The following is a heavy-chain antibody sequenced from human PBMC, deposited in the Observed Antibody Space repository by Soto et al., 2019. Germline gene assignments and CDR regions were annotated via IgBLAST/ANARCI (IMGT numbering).Heavy chain of an antibody. J-gene: IGHJ4*02. D-gene: IGHD6-6*01. CDR3: AKGAQSSSYSSSDY. Sequence: EVQLLESGGGLVQPGGSLRLSCAASGFTFSSYAMNWVRQAPGMGLEWVSSISDSGGSTYYADSVKGRFTISRDNSKNTLDLQMNSLRAEDTALYYCAKGAQSSSYSSSDYWGQGTPLTVSS. CDR1: GFTFSSYA. V-gene: IGHV3-23*01. CDR2: ISDSGGST.